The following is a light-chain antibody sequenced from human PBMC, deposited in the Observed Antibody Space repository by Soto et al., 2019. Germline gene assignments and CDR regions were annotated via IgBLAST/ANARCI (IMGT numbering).Light chain of an antibody. Sequence: DIQMTQSPSSLSASVGDRVIITCRASQSISSYLNWYQQKPGKAPKLLIYAASSLQSGVPSRFSGSGSGTDFTLTISSLQPEDFATYYCQQSYSTPSTFGGGTKVEIK. CDR2: AAS. CDR3: QQSYSTPST. J-gene: IGKJ4*01. CDR1: QSISSY. V-gene: IGKV1-39*01.